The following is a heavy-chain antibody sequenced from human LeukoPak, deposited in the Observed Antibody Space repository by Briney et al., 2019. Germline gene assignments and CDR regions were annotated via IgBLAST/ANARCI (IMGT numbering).Heavy chain of an antibody. CDR2: ISGSGGRT. Sequence: PGGSLRLSCAASGFTFNKYAMSWVRQAPGKGLEWVSAISGSGGRTYYADSVKGRFTISRDNSKNTLYLQMNSLRAEDTAVYYCAKGENSGYDDYYYYYMDVWGKGTTVTVSS. CDR1: GFTFNKYA. D-gene: IGHD5-12*01. CDR3: AKGENSGYDDYYYYYMDV. V-gene: IGHV3-23*01. J-gene: IGHJ6*03.